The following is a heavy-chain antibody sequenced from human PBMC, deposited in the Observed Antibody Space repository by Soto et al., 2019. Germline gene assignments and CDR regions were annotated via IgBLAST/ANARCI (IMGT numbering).Heavy chain of an antibody. D-gene: IGHD6-13*01. J-gene: IGHJ4*02. CDR3: AKGRSTATGTFDY. Sequence: GSLRLSCAASGFTFRDYAMSWVRQAPGKGLEWVSTISGSGGSTFYADSVKGRFTISRDNSKNTLYVQMNSLRADDTALYYCAKGRSTATGTFDYWGQGALVTVSS. V-gene: IGHV3-23*01. CDR2: ISGSGGST. CDR1: GFTFRDYA.